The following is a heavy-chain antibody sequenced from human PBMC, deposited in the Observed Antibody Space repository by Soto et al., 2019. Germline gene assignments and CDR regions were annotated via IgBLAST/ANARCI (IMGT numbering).Heavy chain of an antibody. CDR1: GFTFSSSW. CDR2: IDGDACNP. Sequence: PGGSLRLSCAASGFTFSSSWMHWVRQGPGKGLVWVSRIDGDACNPTYAASVKGRFTISRDNAKNTLYLQMNSLRAEDTAVYYCARDPYGLDVWGQGTTVTVSS. V-gene: IGHV3-74*01. J-gene: IGHJ6*02. CDR3: ARDPYGLDV.